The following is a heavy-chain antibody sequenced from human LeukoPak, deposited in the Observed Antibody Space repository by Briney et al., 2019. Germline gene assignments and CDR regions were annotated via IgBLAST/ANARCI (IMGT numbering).Heavy chain of an antibody. CDR3: ARSPFRAYAQRRFDP. V-gene: IGHV3-21*01. D-gene: IGHD2-2*01. CDR2: ISSSSSYI. CDR1: GFTFSSYS. J-gene: IGHJ5*02. Sequence: PGGSLRLSCAASGFTFSSYSMNWVRQAPGKGLEWVSSISSSSSYIYYADSVKGRFTISRDNAKNSLYLQMNSLRAEDTAVYYCARSPFRAYAQRRFDPWGQGTLVTVSS.